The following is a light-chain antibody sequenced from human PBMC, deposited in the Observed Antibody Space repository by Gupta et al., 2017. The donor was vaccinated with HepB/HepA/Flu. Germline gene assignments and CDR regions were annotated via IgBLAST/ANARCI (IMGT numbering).Light chain of an antibody. Sequence: QVVVTQEPSLTVSPGGTVTPTCGSTTATVTSGHYPYWIQQKPGQAPRTLIYDTSSKHSWTPARFSGSLLGGKAALTLSGAQPEDEADYYCLLSYSYFRVFGGGTKRTVL. J-gene: IGLJ3*02. V-gene: IGLV7-46*01. CDR1: TATVTSGHY. CDR3: LLSYSYFRV. CDR2: DTS.